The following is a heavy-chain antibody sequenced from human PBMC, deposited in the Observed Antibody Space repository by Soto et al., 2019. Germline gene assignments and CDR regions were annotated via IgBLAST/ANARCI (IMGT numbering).Heavy chain of an antibody. CDR3: PRDLRSPSSSPRHGY. Sequence: SLRPSCAASGFTFSRYAMHWVRQAPGKGLEWVAVISYDASNKYYADSVKGRCTISRDNSKNTLYLQMNSLRAEDTAVYYCPRDLRSPSSSPRHGYWGQGTLVSDSS. V-gene: IGHV3-30-3*01. CDR2: ISYDASNK. J-gene: IGHJ4*02. CDR1: GFTFSRYA. D-gene: IGHD6-6*01.